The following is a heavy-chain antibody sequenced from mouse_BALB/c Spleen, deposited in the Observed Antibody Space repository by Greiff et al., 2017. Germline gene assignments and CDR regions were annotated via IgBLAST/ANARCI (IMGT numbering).Heavy chain of an antibody. CDR2: IWSGGST. V-gene: IGHV2-2*02. CDR3: ARNGYYRYPDAMDY. J-gene: IGHJ4*01. D-gene: IGHD2-14*01. CDR1: GFSLTSYG. Sequence: VKVVESGPGLVQPSQSLSITCTVSGFSLTSYGVHWVRQSPGKGLEWLGVIWSGGSTDYNAAFISRLSISKDNSKSQVFFKMNSLQANDTAIYYCARNGYYRYPDAMDYWGQGTSVTVSS.